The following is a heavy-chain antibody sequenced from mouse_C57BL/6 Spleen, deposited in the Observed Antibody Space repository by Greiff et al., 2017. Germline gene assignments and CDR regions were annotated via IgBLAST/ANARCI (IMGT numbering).Heavy chain of an antibody. V-gene: IGHV1-63*01. CDR2: IYPGGGYT. D-gene: IGHD2-2*01. CDR3: AREGGYVERAMDY. Sequence: QVHVKQSGAELVRPGTSVKMSCKASGYTFTNYWIGWAKQRPGHGLEWIGDIYPGGGYTNYNEKFKGKATLTADKSSSTAYMQFSSLTSEDSAIYYCAREGGYVERAMDYWGQGTSVTVSS. CDR1: GYTFTNYW. J-gene: IGHJ4*01.